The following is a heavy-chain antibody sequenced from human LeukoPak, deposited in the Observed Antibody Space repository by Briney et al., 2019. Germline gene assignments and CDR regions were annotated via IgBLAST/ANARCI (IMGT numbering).Heavy chain of an antibody. CDR2: INHSGST. V-gene: IGHV4-34*01. J-gene: IGHJ4*02. D-gene: IGHD3-10*01. Sequence: SETLSLTCAVYGGSFSGYYWSWIRQPPGKGLEWIGEINHSGSTNYNPSLKSRVTISVDTSKNQFSLKLSSVTAADTAVYYCAGLRLLWFGELGPFDYWGQGTLVTVSS. CDR3: AGLRLLWFGELGPFDY. CDR1: GGSFSGYY.